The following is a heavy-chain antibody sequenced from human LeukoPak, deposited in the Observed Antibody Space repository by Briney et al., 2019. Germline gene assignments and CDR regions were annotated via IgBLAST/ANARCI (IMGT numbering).Heavy chain of an antibody. CDR3: ARAERVVTAAPFDL. J-gene: IGHJ5*02. D-gene: IGHD2-2*01. Sequence: SETLSLTCTVSGGSISSYYWSWIRQPPGKGLEWIGHIYYSGSTNYNPSLKSRVTISVDTSKNQFSLKLSSGTAADTTVYYCARAERVVTAAPFDLWGQGTLVTVSS. V-gene: IGHV4-59*01. CDR1: GGSISSYY. CDR2: IYYSGST.